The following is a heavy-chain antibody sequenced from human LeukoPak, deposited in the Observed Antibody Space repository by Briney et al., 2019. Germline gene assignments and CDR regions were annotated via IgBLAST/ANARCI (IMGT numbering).Heavy chain of an antibody. CDR2: VYHTGNT. J-gene: IGHJ4*02. Sequence: PSETLSLTCTVSGGSIRNYYWSWIRQPPGKGLEWIGYVYHTGNTKYNPSLESRATILIDTSKNQFSLKLSSVTAADSAVYYCAKSDGSGSYFDYWGQGTLVTVS. D-gene: IGHD3-10*01. CDR3: AKSDGSGSYFDY. CDR1: GGSIRNYY. V-gene: IGHV4-59*03.